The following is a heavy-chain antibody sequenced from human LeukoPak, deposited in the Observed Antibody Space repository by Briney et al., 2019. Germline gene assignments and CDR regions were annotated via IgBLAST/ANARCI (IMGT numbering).Heavy chain of an antibody. J-gene: IGHJ5*02. CDR1: GGSFSGYY. CDR3: ASIGGGILWWYGH. V-gene: IGHV4-34*01. CDR2: INHSGST. D-gene: IGHD2-21*01. Sequence: SETLSLTCAVYGGSFSGYYWSWIRQPPGKGLEWIGEINHSGSTNYNPSLKSRVTISVDTSKNQFSLKLSSVTAADTAVYYCASIGGGILWWYGHWGQGTLVTVSS.